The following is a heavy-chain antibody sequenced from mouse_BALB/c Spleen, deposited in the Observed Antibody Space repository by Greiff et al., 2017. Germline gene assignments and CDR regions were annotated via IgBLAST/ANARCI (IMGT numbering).Heavy chain of an antibody. CDR3: ARGYYGNWDAMDD. Sequence: VQLQQSGAELVKPGASVKLSCTASGFNIKDTYMHWVKQRPEQGLEWIGRIDPANGNTKYDPKFQGKATITADTSSNTAYLQLSSLTSEETAVYNCARGYYGNWDAMDDWGQGTSVTVSS. D-gene: IGHD2-1*01. J-gene: IGHJ4*01. CDR2: IDPANGNT. V-gene: IGHV14-3*02. CDR1: GFNIKDTY.